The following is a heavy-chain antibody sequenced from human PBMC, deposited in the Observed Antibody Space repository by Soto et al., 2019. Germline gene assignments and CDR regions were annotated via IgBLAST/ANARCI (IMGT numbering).Heavy chain of an antibody. CDR1: GGSISSGGYS. J-gene: IGHJ4*02. CDR2: MYHSGSA. D-gene: IGHD6-13*01. V-gene: IGHV4-30-2*01. Sequence: SETLSLTCAVSGGSISSGGYSWSWIRQPPGKGLEWIGYMYHSGSATYNPSLESRVTISVDTSKTQFSLRLSPVTAADTAVYYCARDRRGSSWPRFDFWGQGSLVTVSS. CDR3: ARDRRGSSWPRFDF.